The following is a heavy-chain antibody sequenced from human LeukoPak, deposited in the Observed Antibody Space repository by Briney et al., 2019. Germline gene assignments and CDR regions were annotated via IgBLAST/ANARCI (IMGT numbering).Heavy chain of an antibody. CDR2: INPSGGST. D-gene: IGHD3-10*01. J-gene: IGHJ4*02. V-gene: IGHV1-46*01. Sequence: GASVKVSCKASGYTFTSYYMHWVRQAPGQGLEWMGIINPSGGSTSYAQKFQGRVTMTRDMSTSTVYMELSSLRSEDTAVYYCASAGAGSHFDYWGQGTLVTVSS. CDR1: GYTFTSYY. CDR3: ASAGAGSHFDY.